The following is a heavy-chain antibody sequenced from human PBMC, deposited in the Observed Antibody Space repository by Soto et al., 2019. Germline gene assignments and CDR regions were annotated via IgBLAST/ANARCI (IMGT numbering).Heavy chain of an antibody. V-gene: IGHV1-24*01. D-gene: IGHD3-10*01. J-gene: IGHJ6*03. Sequence: ASVKVSCKVSGYTLTELSMHWVRQAPGKGLEWMGGFDPEDGETIYAQKFQGRVTMTEDTSTDTAYMELSSLRSEDTAVYYCATENYYGSGSYRAYYYMDVWGKGTTVTVSS. CDR1: GYTLTELS. CDR3: ATENYYGSGSYRAYYYMDV. CDR2: FDPEDGET.